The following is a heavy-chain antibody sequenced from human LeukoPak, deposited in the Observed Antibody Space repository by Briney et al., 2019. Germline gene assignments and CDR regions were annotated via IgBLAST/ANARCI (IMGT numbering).Heavy chain of an antibody. V-gene: IGHV3-48*04. Sequence: PGGSLRLSCAASGFTFSSYSMNWVRQAPGKGLEWVSYISGSSSTIYYADSVKGRFTISRDNAKNSLYLQMNSLRAEDTAVYYCARALKTTVTSALDYWGQGTLVTVSS. D-gene: IGHD4-17*01. CDR2: ISGSSSTI. CDR1: GFTFSSYS. J-gene: IGHJ4*02. CDR3: ARALKTTVTSALDY.